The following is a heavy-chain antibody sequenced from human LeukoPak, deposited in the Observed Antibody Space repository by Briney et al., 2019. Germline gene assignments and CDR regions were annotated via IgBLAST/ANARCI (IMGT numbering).Heavy chain of an antibody. CDR2: IKQDGSEK. CDR3: ARKGGYSSGYYY. CDR1: GFTFSDDW. D-gene: IGHD3-22*01. Sequence: GGSLRLSCAASGFTFSDDWMTWVRQAPGKGLEWVANIKQDGSEKDYVDSVKGRFTISRDNAKNSLYLQMDSLRVEDTAVYFCARKGGYSSGYYYWGQGTLVTVSS. J-gene: IGHJ4*02. V-gene: IGHV3-7*01.